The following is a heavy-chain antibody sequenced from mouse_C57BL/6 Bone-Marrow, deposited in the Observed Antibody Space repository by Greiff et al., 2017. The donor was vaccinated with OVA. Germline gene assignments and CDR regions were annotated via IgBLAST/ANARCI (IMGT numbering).Heavy chain of an antibody. J-gene: IGHJ3*01. V-gene: IGHV5-17*01. Sequence: EVQGVESGGGLVKPGGSLKLSCAASGFTFSDYGMHWVRQAPEKGLEWVAYISSGSSTLYYADTVKGRFTISRDNAKNTLFLQMTSLRSEDTAMYYCARGTDYSNYRCAYWGQGTLVTVSA. CDR3: ARGTDYSNYRCAY. D-gene: IGHD2-5*01. CDR1: GFTFSDYG. CDR2: ISSGSSTL.